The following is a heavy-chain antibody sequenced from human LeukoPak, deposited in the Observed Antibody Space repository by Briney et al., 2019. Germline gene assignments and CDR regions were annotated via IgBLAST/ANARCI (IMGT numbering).Heavy chain of an antibody. D-gene: IGHD1-26*01. CDR1: GGTFSSYA. V-gene: IGHV1-69*13. J-gene: IGHJ5*02. Sequence: GASVKVSCKASGGTFSSYAISWVRQVPGQGLEWMGGIIPIFGTANYAQKFQGRVTFTADESTSTAYMELSSLRSEDTALYYCARKLRLGGNWFDPWGQGTLVTVSS. CDR2: IIPIFGTA. CDR3: ARKLRLGGNWFDP.